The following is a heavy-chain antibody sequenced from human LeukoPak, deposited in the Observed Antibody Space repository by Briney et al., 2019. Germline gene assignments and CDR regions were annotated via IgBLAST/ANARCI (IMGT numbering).Heavy chain of an antibody. CDR1: GFTFRSYW. CDR3: AGRLSYDYVWGSYGMDV. V-gene: IGHV3-74*01. D-gene: IGHD3-16*01. J-gene: IGHJ6*02. Sequence: GGSLRLSCAASGFTFRSYWMHWVRQAPGKGLVWVSRINSDGSSTSYADSVKGRFTISRDNAKNTLYLQMNSLRAEDTAVYYCAGRLSYDYVWGSYGMDVWGQGTTVNVSS. CDR2: INSDGSST.